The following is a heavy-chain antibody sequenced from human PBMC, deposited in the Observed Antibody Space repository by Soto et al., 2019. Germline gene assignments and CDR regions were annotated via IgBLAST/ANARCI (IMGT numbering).Heavy chain of an antibody. Sequence: KPSETLSLTCTVSGGSISNSRYYWAWIRQPPGKGLEWIGSIYHTGNTYYNPSLRSRVTISVDTSKNQFSLKLTSVTAADTAVYYCARDYYDSSDYTTNWFDPWGQGTLVTVS. CDR2: IYHTGNT. J-gene: IGHJ5*02. CDR3: ARDYYDSSDYTTNWFDP. CDR1: GGSISNSRYY. V-gene: IGHV4-39*01. D-gene: IGHD3-22*01.